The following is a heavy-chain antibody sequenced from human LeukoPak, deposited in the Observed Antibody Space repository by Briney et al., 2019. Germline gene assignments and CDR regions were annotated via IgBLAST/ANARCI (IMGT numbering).Heavy chain of an antibody. V-gene: IGHV4-59*01. CDR3: ARYQTPIAAAGSRYAFDI. J-gene: IGHJ3*02. CDR1: GGSISSYH. Sequence: SETLSLTCTVSGGSISSYHWTWIRQPPGKGLEWIGYIYYSGSTNYNPSLKSRVTMLVDTSKNQFSLKLSSVTAADTAVYYCARYQTPIAAAGSRYAFDIWGQGTMVTVSS. CDR2: IYYSGST. D-gene: IGHD6-13*01.